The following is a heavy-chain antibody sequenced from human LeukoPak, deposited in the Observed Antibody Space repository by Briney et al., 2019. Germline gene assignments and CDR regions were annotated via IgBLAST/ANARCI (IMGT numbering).Heavy chain of an antibody. CDR3: AKEGFGNYYDSSGYCDY. CDR1: GYTFTGYY. Sequence: ASVKASCKASGYTFTGYYMHWVRQAPGQGLEWMGWINPNSGGTNYAQKFQGRVTMTRDTSISTAYMELSRLRSDDTAVYYCAKEGFGNYYDSSGYCDYWGQGTLVTVSS. V-gene: IGHV1-2*02. J-gene: IGHJ4*02. CDR2: INPNSGGT. D-gene: IGHD3-22*01.